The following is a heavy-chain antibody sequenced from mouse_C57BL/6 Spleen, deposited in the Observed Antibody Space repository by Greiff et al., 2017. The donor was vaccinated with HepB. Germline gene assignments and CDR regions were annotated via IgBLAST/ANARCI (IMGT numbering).Heavy chain of an antibody. CDR1: GYTFTSYW. J-gene: IGHJ2*01. Sequence: VQLQQSGAELVKPGASVKMSCKASGYTFTSYWITWVKQRPGQGLEWIGDIYPGSGSTNYNEKFKSKATLTVDTSSSTAYMQLSSLTSEDSAVYYGAREEVMIDYGLDYWGQGTTLTVSS. D-gene: IGHD2-4*01. CDR2: IYPGSGST. CDR3: AREEVMIDYGLDY. V-gene: IGHV1-55*01.